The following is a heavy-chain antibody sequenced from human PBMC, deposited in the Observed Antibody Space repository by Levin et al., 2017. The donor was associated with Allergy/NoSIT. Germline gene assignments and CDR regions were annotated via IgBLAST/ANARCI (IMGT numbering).Heavy chain of an antibody. CDR1: GFTFSSFA. Sequence: GESLKISCAASGFTFSSFAVHWVRQAPGKGLEWVAGISYHGSNKYYADSVKGRFTISRDNSKSTLYLEMNSLRAEDTAVYSCARDPRGYSYGYEYYFDYWGQGTLVTVSS. CDR2: ISYHGSNK. D-gene: IGHD5-18*01. V-gene: IGHV3-30-3*01. CDR3: ARDPRGYSYGYEYYFDY. J-gene: IGHJ4*02.